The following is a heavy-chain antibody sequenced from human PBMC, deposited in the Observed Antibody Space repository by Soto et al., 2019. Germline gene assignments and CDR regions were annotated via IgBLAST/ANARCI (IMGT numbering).Heavy chain of an antibody. V-gene: IGHV3-23*01. CDR3: AKVFGADYYDSSGYYSDY. CDR1: GFTFDDYA. CDR2: ISGSGGST. D-gene: IGHD3-22*01. J-gene: IGHJ4*02. Sequence: GGSLRLSCAASGFTFDDYAMHWVRQAPGKGLEWVSGISGSGGSTYYADSVKGRFTISRDNSKNTLYLQMNSLRAEGTAVYYCAKVFGADYYDSSGYYSDYWGQGTLVTVSS.